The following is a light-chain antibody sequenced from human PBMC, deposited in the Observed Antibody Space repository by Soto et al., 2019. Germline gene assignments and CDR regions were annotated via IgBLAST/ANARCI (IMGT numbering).Light chain of an antibody. CDR1: QSFRSAS. J-gene: IGKJ4*01. CDR2: GAS. Sequence: DIVLTQSPGTLSLYPGDTATLSCVASQSFRSASLAWYQQKPGQSPRLLMYGASNRATGIPDRFSGSGSGTDVILTISRLEPEDFAVYYCQQYVSSPLTFGGGTKLQIK. CDR3: QQYVSSPLT. V-gene: IGKV3-20*01.